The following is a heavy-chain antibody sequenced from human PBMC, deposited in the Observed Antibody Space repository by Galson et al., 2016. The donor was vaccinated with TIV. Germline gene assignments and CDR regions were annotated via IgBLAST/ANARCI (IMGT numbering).Heavy chain of an antibody. D-gene: IGHD2/OR15-2a*01. Sequence: QSGAEVTKPGESLKISCKASGYTFTTYWIGWVRQMPGKGLEWTGIIYPGDSETKYSPSFEGQVTISADKSNNTAYLHWSSLKASDTAIYYCARRSTELGLDYWGQGVLVTVSS. CDR1: GYTFTTYW. V-gene: IGHV5-51*03. CDR3: ARRSTELGLDY. CDR2: IYPGDSET. J-gene: IGHJ4*02.